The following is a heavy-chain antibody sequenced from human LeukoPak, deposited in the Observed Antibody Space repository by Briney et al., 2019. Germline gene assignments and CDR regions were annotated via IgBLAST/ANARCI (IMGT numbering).Heavy chain of an antibody. D-gene: IGHD3-22*01. CDR3: ARSTYYYDSSGYYLNPFDY. V-gene: IGHV4-39*01. CDR2: IYYSGST. CDR1: GGSISSSSYY. J-gene: IGHJ4*02. Sequence: PSETLSLTCTVSGGSISSSSYYWGWIRQPPGTGLEWIGSIYYSGSTYYNPSLKSRVTISVDTSKNQFSLKLSSVTAADTAVYYCARSTYYYDSSGYYLNPFDYWGQGTLVTVSS.